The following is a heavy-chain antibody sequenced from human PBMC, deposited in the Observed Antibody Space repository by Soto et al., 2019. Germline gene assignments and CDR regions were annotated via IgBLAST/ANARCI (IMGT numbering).Heavy chain of an antibody. CDR3: ASEYCSGGSCYYYGMDV. J-gene: IGHJ6*02. Sequence: QVQLVESGGGVVQPGRSLRLSCAASGFTFSSYGMHWVRQAPGKGLEWVAVIWYDGSNKYYADSVKGRFTISRDNSKNTLYLQMNSLRAEDTAVYYCASEYCSGGSCYYYGMDVWGQGTPVTVSS. D-gene: IGHD2-15*01. CDR1: GFTFSSYG. V-gene: IGHV3-33*01. CDR2: IWYDGSNK.